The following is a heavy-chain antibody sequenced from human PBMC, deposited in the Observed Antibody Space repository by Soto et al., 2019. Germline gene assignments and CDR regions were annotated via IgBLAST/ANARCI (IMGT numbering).Heavy chain of an antibody. J-gene: IGHJ5*02. CDR3: AKRGDATSWYWLDP. V-gene: IGHV3-23*01. CDR2: ISGSGTST. Sequence: EVQLLESGGDLVQPGGSLRLSCVVSGFTLSSNAMSWVRQAPGKGLEWVSSISGSGTSTYYADSVKGRCTISRDNSKNTLFLQMNSLRAEDSAVYYCAKRGDATSWYWLDPWGQGTLVTVSS. CDR1: GFTLSSNA. D-gene: IGHD2-2*01.